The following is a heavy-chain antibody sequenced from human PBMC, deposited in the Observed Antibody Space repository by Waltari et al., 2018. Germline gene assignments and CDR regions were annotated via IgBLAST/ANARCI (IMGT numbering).Heavy chain of an antibody. CDR2: IYHSGST. V-gene: IGHV4-39*01. CDR1: GGSISRSNYH. CDR3: ARIYGSGSPIPSVDY. Sequence: QLQLQESGPGLVKPSETLSLTCTVSGGSISRSNYHCGWIRQPPGKGLGGIASIYHSGSTYYNPSLKSRVTISVDTSKNQFSLKLTSVTAADTAVYYCARIYGSGSPIPSVDYWGQGTLVTVSS. J-gene: IGHJ4*02. D-gene: IGHD3-10*01.